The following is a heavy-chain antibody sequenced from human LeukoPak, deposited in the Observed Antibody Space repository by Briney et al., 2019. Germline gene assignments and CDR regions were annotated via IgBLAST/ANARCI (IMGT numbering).Heavy chain of an antibody. CDR1: GFTFSSYW. CDR2: INSDGITT. CDR3: TRDPRLYPYRGNACLDY. D-gene: IGHD4-23*01. Sequence: QTGGSLRLSCAASGFTFSSYWMHWVRQAPGKGLVWVSRINSDGITTNYADSVKGRFTISRDNAKNTLYLQMNSLRAEDTAVYYCTRDPRLYPYRGNACLDYWGQGTLVTVSS. J-gene: IGHJ4*02. V-gene: IGHV3-74*01.